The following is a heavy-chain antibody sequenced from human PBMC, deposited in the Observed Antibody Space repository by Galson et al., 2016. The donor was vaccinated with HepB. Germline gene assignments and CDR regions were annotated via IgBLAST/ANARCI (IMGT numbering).Heavy chain of an antibody. D-gene: IGHD3-10*01. J-gene: IGHJ6*02. Sequence: SLRLSCAASGFTISSHWMTWVRQAPGKGLEWVAYIKDDGSQKYYVDSVKGRFTISRDNAKNSLYLQMNTLRAEDTALYYCARESGRRGDVWGQGTTVTVSS. CDR3: ARESGRRGDV. V-gene: IGHV3-7*04. CDR2: IKDDGSQK. CDR1: GFTISSHW.